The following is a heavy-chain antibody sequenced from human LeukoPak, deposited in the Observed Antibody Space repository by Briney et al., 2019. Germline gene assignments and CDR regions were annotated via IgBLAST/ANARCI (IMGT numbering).Heavy chain of an antibody. V-gene: IGHV1-8*01. D-gene: IGHD3-3*01. J-gene: IGHJ6*02. CDR2: MNPNSGNT. CDR3: ARVSSTGTRYYDFWSGYLGYYYYGMDV. CDR1: GYTFTSYD. Sequence: ASVKVSCKASGYTFTSYDINWVRQATGQGLEWMGWMNPNSGNTGYAQKFQGRVTMTRNTSISTVYMELSSLRSEDTAVYYCARVSSTGTRYYDFWSGYLGYYYYGMDVWGQGTTVTVSS.